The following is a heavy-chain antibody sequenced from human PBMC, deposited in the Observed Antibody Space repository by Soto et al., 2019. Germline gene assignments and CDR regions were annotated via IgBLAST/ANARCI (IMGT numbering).Heavy chain of an antibody. Sequence: PSETLSLTCTVSGGSISIYYGSWIRQPPGKGLEWIGYIYYSGSTNYNPSLKSRVTISVDTSKNQFSLKLSSVTAADTAVYYCARTTYYYDSSGYYYPYYFDYWGQGTLVTVSS. V-gene: IGHV4-59*01. D-gene: IGHD3-22*01. CDR2: IYYSGST. CDR1: GGSISIYY. J-gene: IGHJ4*02. CDR3: ARTTYYYDSSGYYYPYYFDY.